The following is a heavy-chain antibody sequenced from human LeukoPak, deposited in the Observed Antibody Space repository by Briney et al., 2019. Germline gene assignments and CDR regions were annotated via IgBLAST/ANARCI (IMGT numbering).Heavy chain of an antibody. V-gene: IGHV3-64D*06. D-gene: IGHD6-13*01. CDR1: GFTFSSYA. J-gene: IGHJ4*02. CDR3: VNLITEAGIRPFDY. CDR2: ISDNGGST. Sequence: PGGSLRLSCSASGFTFSSYAMHWVRQAPEKGLEYVSGISDNGGSTYYADCVKGRFTISRDNSKNTLYFQMSSLRAEDTAVYYCVNLITEAGIRPFDYWGQGTLVTVSS.